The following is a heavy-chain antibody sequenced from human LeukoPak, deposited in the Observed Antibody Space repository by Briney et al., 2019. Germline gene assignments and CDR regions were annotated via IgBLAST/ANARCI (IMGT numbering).Heavy chain of an antibody. V-gene: IGHV4-31*03. Sequence: SQTLSLTCTVSGGSISSGGYYWSWIRQHPGKGLEWVGYIYYSGSTYYNPSLKSRVTISVDTSKNQFSLKLSSVTAADTAVYYCARNDGDYGCTWGQGTLVTVSS. CDR3: ARNDGDYGCT. CDR2: IYYSGST. CDR1: GGSISSGGYY. J-gene: IGHJ5*02. D-gene: IGHD4-17*01.